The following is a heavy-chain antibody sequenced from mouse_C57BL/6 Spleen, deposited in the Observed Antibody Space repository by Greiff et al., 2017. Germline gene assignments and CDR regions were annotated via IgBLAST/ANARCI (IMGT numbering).Heavy chain of an antibody. CDR3: ARDLGGWLLTEGWYFDV. D-gene: IGHD2-3*01. CDR2: ISYDGSN. Sequence: EVKLMESGPGLVKPSQSLSLTCSVTGYSITSGYYWNWIRQFPGNKLEWMGYISYDGSNNYNPSLKNRISITRDTSKNQFFLKLNSVTTEDTATYYCARDLGGWLLTEGWYFDVWGTGTTVTVSS. CDR1: GYSITSGYY. V-gene: IGHV3-6*01. J-gene: IGHJ1*03.